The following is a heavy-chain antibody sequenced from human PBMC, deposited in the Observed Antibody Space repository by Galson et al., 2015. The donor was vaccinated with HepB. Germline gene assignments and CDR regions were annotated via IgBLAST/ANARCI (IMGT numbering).Heavy chain of an antibody. CDR1: GYPLTEFS. J-gene: IGHJ2*01. Sequence: VKVSCQVSGYPLTEFSMHWVRQAPGKGLEWMGGFDPEDGETIYAQKFQGRVTMTEDTSTDTAYMELSSLRSEDTAVYYCATRQTGDTRFNYWYFDLWGRGTLVTVSS. V-gene: IGHV1-24*01. CDR3: ATRQTGDTRFNYWYFDL. CDR2: FDPEDGET. D-gene: IGHD7-27*01.